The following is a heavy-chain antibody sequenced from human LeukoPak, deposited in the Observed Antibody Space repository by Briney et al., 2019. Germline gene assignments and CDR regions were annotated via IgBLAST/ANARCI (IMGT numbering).Heavy chain of an antibody. CDR1: GASISSSY. CDR3: TKVLRGHNGYGD. Sequence: SETLSLTCAVSGASISSSYWSWIRQPPGKGLEYIGYIHHSDGTNYNPSLKSRVTMALDTSKNQFSLKLSSVTAADTAIYYCTKVLRGHNGYGDWGQGILVTVSS. CDR2: IHHSDGT. J-gene: IGHJ4*02. D-gene: IGHD5-12*01. V-gene: IGHV4-59*01.